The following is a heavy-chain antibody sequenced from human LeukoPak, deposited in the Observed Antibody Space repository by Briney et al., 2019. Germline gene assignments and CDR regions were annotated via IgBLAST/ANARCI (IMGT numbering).Heavy chain of an antibody. CDR3: ARPPLAAHHYGMDV. V-gene: IGHV4-34*01. CDR2: INHSGST. D-gene: IGHD6-13*01. J-gene: IGHJ6*02. Sequence: SETLSLTCAVYGGSFSGYYWSWIRQPPGKGLEWIGEINHSGSTNYNPSLKSRVTISVDTSKNQFSLKLGSVTAADTAVYYCARPPLAAHHYGMDVWGQGTTVTVSS. CDR1: GGSFSGYY.